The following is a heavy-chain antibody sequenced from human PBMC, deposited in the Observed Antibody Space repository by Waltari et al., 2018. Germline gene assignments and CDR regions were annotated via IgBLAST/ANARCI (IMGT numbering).Heavy chain of an antibody. D-gene: IGHD6-13*01. CDR2: IIPIFGTA. CDR3: ARDLRSSSWSALGFDP. V-gene: IGHV1-69*14. J-gene: IGHJ5*02. CDR1: GGTFSSYA. Sequence: QVQLVQSGAEVKKPGSSVKVSCKASGGTFSSYAISWVRQAPGQGLEWMGGIIPIFGTANYAQKFQGRVTSTADKSTSTAYMELSSLRSEDTAVYYCARDLRSSSWSALGFDPWGQGTLVTVSS.